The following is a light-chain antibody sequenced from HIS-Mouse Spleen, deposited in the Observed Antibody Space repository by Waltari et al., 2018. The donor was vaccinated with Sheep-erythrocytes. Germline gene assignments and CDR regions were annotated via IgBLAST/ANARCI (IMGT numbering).Light chain of an antibody. J-gene: IGLJ2*01. Sequence: QSALTQPRSVSGSPGQSVTIPCTGTSSDVGGYNYSSWYQPHPGKAPKLMIYDVSKRPSGVPDRFSGSKSGNTASLTISGLQAEDEADYYCCSYAGSYTLVFGGGTKLTVL. V-gene: IGLV2-11*01. CDR3: CSYAGSYTLV. CDR1: SSDVGGYNY. CDR2: DVS.